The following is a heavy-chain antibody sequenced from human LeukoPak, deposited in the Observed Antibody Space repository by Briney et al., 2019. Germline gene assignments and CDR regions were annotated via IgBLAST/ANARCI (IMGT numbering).Heavy chain of an antibody. CDR2: INPTGGST. D-gene: IGHD1-26*01. V-gene: IGHV1-46*01. CDR3: ARAGSSGDYQAGSFEY. J-gene: IGHJ4*02. CDR1: GYTFTTYY. Sequence: ASVKVSCKASGYTFTTYYMHWMRQAPGQGPEWMGIINPTGGSTNYAQKFQGRVTMTRDMSTTTVYMDLSSLKSEDTAVYYCARAGSSGDYQAGSFEYWGQGTLVTVSS.